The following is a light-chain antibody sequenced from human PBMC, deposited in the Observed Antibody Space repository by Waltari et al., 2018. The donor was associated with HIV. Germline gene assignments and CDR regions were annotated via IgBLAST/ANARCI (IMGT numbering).Light chain of an antibody. CDR2: GAS. J-gene: IGKJ4*01. Sequence: EIVMTQSPATLSVSPGERATISCRASQNISNNLAWYQQKPGQAPRLLIYGASTRATSIPARFSGSGYGTDFTLTINSLQSEDIAGYYCQQYNTWPLSFGGGTKVEIK. CDR1: QNISNN. CDR3: QQYNTWPLS. V-gene: IGKV3-15*01.